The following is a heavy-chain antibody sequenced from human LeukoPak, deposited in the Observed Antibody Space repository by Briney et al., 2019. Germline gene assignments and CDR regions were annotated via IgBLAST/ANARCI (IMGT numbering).Heavy chain of an antibody. Sequence: SETLSLTCTVSGASISSGDYYWIWIRQPPGKGLEWIGYIYHSGSTYYNPSLKSRLTMSLGTSKNQFSLKLSSVTAADTAVYYCARGTIYHPPNYWGQGTLVTVSS. CDR1: GASISSGDYY. J-gene: IGHJ4*02. V-gene: IGHV4-30-4*08. CDR3: ARGTIYHPPNY. D-gene: IGHD5-24*01. CDR2: IYHSGST.